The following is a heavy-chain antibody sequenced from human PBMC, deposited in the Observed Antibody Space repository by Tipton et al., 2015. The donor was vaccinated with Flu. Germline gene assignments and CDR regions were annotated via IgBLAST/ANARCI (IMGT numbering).Heavy chain of an antibody. CDR3: AREKDILTGLSGMDV. D-gene: IGHD3-9*01. CDR2: IYTSGSA. Sequence: TLSLTCTVSGGSMSSYYWSWIRQPAGKGLEWIGRIYTSGSAIHNPSLKSRVTMSVDTSKNQFSLKLSSVTAADTPVYYCAREKDILTGLSGMDVWGQGTTVTVSS. CDR1: GGSMSSYY. V-gene: IGHV4-4*07. J-gene: IGHJ6*02.